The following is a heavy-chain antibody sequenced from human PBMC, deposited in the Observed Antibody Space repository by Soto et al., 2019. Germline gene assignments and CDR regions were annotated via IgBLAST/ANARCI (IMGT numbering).Heavy chain of an antibody. CDR2: ISYDGSNK. D-gene: IGHD3-10*01. V-gene: IGHV3-30*18. Sequence: QVQLVESGGGVVQPGRSLRLSCAASGFTFSSYGMHWVRQAPGKGLEWVAVISYDGSNKYYADSVKGRFTISRDNSKNARFLQMNSLRAEDTDVYYCAKGGAPLDYWGQGTLVTVSS. CDR1: GFTFSSYG. J-gene: IGHJ4*02. CDR3: AKGGAPLDY.